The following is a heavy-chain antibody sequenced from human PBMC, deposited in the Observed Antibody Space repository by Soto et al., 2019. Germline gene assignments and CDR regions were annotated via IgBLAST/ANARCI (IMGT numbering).Heavy chain of an antibody. D-gene: IGHD6-6*01. V-gene: IGHV3-23*01. J-gene: IGHJ4*02. CDR1: GFTFSSYA. CDR2: ISGSGGST. CDR3: AKCVAARPAPFDY. Sequence: PGGSLRLSCAASGFTFSSYAMSWVRQAPGKGLEWVSAISGSGGSTYYADSVKGRFAISRDNSKNTLYLQMNSLRAEDTAVYYCAKCVAARPAPFDYWGQGTLVTVSS.